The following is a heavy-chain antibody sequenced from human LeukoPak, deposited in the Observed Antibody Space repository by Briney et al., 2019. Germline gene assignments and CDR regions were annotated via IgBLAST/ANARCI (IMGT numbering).Heavy chain of an antibody. V-gene: IGHV1-69*04. CDR2: IIPILGIA. J-gene: IGHJ4*02. Sequence: SVKVSCKASGGTFSSYAISWVRQAPGQGLEWMGRIIPILGIANYAQKFQGRVTITADKSTSTAYMELSSLRSEDTAVYYCARASRGNSDFDYWGQGTLVTVSS. CDR3: ARASRGNSDFDY. CDR1: GGTFSSYA. D-gene: IGHD4-23*01.